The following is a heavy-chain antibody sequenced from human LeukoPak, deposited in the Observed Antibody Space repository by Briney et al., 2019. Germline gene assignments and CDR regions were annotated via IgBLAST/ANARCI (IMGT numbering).Heavy chain of an antibody. V-gene: IGHV3-7*01. CDR1: GFSISRYW. D-gene: IGHD1-1*01. J-gene: IGHJ4*02. Sequence: GGSLRLSCAASGFSISRYWMTWVRQAPGKGLEWVANIDLHGSGKFYVDSVKGRFTVSRDNPENTLYLQMNSLRAEDTAVYYCARDPGAGSDYWGQGNLVIVSS. CDR2: IDLHGSGK. CDR3: ARDPGAGSDY.